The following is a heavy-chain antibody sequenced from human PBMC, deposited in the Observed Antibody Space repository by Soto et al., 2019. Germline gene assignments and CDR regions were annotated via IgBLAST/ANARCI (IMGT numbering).Heavy chain of an antibody. D-gene: IGHD4-17*01. Sequence: ASVKVSCKASGGTFSSYAISWVRQAPGQGLEWMGGIIPIFGTANYAQKFQGRVTITADKSTSTAYMELSSLRSEDTAVYYCASTNDHGDYLDCFDSWGQGTLVTVSS. J-gene: IGHJ5*01. V-gene: IGHV1-69*06. CDR3: ASTNDHGDYLDCFDS. CDR1: GGTFSSYA. CDR2: IIPIFGTA.